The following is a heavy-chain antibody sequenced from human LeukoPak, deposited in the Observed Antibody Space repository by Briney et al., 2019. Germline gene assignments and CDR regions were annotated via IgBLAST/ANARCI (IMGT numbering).Heavy chain of an antibody. CDR1: GGSISSSNW. J-gene: IGHJ5*02. CDR2: IYHSGST. V-gene: IGHV4-4*02. D-gene: IGHD3-10*01. CDR3: ARGPMVPGARGPQNWFDP. Sequence: PSETLSLTCTVSGGSISSSNWWSWVRQPPGKGLEWIGEIYHSGSTNYNPSLKSRVTISVDKSKNQFSLKLSSVTAADTAVYYCARGPMVPGARGPQNWFDPWGQGTLVTVSS.